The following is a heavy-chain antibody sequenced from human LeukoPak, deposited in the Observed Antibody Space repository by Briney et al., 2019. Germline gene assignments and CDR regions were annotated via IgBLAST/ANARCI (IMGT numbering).Heavy chain of an antibody. V-gene: IGHV3-53*01. Sequence: GGSLRLSCATSGFIVSSKNMSWVRQAPGKGLEWVSVIYSDTPGSTYSADSVKGRFTISRDNSKNTLYLQMNSLRAEDTAMYYCARGSGYDTLDYWGQGTLVTVSS. CDR3: ARGSGYDTLDY. CDR1: GFIVSSKN. D-gene: IGHD5-12*01. J-gene: IGHJ4*02. CDR2: IYSDTPGST.